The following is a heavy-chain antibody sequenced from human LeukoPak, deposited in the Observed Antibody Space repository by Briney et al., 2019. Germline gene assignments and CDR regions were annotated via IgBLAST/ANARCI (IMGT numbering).Heavy chain of an antibody. Sequence: PSETLSLTCAVSGGSISSGGYSWSWIRQPPGKGLEWIGYIYHSGSTYYNPSLKSRVTISVDRSKNQFSLKLSSVTAADTAVYYCAGPMTTVTYDAFDIWGQGTMVTVSS. CDR3: AGPMTTVTYDAFDI. CDR1: GGSISSGGYS. D-gene: IGHD4-17*01. CDR2: IYHSGST. J-gene: IGHJ3*02. V-gene: IGHV4-30-2*01.